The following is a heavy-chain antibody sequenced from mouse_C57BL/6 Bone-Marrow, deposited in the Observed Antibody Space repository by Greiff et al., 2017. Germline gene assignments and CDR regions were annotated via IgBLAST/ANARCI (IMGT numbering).Heavy chain of an antibody. D-gene: IGHD1-1*01. CDR1: GFSFNTYA. CDR2: IRSKSTNYAT. J-gene: IGHJ4*01. CDR3: VRQYGSSYAMDY. V-gene: IGHV10-1*01. Sequence: GGGLVQPKGSLKLSCAASGFSFNTYAMNWVRQAPGKGLEWVARIRSKSTNYATYYADSVKDRFTIFRDDSESMLYLQMHNLKTEDTAMYYCVRQYGSSYAMDYWGQGTSVTVSS.